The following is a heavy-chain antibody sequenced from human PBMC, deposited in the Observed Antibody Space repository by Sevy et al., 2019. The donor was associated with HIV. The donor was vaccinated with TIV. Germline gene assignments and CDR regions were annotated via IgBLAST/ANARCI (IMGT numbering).Heavy chain of an antibody. CDR2: IKSKTDGGSA. CDR3: TGATVFGATWFDP. V-gene: IGHV3-15*01. CDR1: GYTFNNAW. D-gene: IGHD3-3*01. Sequence: GGSPRLSCAASGYTFNNAWMSWVRQAPGKGLEWLGRIKSKTDGGSAEYASPVKGRFTISRDDSKSTLYLQMNRLRTEDTGVYYCTGATVFGATWFDPWGQGALVTVSS. J-gene: IGHJ5*02.